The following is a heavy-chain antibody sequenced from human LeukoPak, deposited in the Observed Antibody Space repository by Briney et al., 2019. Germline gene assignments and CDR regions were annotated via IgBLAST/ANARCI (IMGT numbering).Heavy chain of an antibody. Sequence: GGSLRLSCAASRFTVSTYSMNWVRQAPGKGLEWVASISTSSSYIYYADSLKGRFTISRDNAKKSQYLQMNSLRAEDTAVYYCARGRSGVSGNDSPFDYWGQGTLVTVSS. CDR1: RFTVSTYS. CDR2: ISTSSSYI. D-gene: IGHD5-12*01. J-gene: IGHJ4*02. CDR3: ARGRSGVSGNDSPFDY. V-gene: IGHV3-21*01.